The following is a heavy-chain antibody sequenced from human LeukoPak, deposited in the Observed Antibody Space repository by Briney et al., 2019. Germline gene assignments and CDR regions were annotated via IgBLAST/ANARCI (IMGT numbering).Heavy chain of an antibody. D-gene: IGHD5-24*01. V-gene: IGHV3-21*01. Sequence: GGSLRLSCAASGFTFSTYTINWVRQAPGKGLEWVSSISRSSSHIYYADSVKGRFTISRDSAKKSLHLQMNSLRAEDTAVYYCAILLGRDGYNLGDPWGQGTLVTVSS. CDR3: AILLGRDGYNLGDP. CDR2: ISRSSSHI. CDR1: GFTFSTYT. J-gene: IGHJ5*02.